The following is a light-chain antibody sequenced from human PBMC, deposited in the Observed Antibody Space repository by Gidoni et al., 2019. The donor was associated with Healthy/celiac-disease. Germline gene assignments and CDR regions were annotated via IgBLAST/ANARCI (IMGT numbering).Light chain of an antibody. CDR1: QSVLDSSNNNTN. V-gene: IGKV4-1*01. CDR2: WAS. J-gene: IGKJ1*01. Sequence: DIVMTQSPDSLAVSLCERATINCKSSQSVLDSSNNNTNLTWYQQKPGHPTKLLFYWASTREPGVPDRFSASGSGTDFTLTSSRLQDEDVAVYYCQQYSTFPLTFXQXTKVEIK. CDR3: QQYSTFPLT.